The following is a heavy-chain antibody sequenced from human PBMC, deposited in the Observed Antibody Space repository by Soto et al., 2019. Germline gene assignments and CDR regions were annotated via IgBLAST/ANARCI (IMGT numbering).Heavy chain of an antibody. D-gene: IGHD1-1*01. CDR3: VRQGIGNLHGLVDV. V-gene: IGHV4-59*08. J-gene: IGHJ6*02. CDR2: VYYTGGT. Sequence: QVQLQQSGPGLVKPSETQSLTCTVSSGPSSSHNWGWIRQPPGRGLEWIGYVYYTGGTSYNPSLKSRVTISADTSTNHISLTLSSVTAADTAVYYCVRQGIGNLHGLVDVWGQGTTVSVSS. CDR1: SGPSSSHN.